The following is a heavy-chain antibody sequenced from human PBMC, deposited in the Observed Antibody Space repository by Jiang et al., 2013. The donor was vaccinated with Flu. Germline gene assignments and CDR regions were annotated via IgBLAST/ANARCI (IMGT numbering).Heavy chain of an antibody. J-gene: IGHJ3*02. CDR3: ARGRGSVRWYLDGDDAFDI. D-gene: IGHD2-15*01. CDR1: GYTFTSYA. V-gene: IGHV1-3*01. Sequence: GAEVKKPGASVKVSCKASGYTFTSYAMHWVRQAPGQRLEWMGWINAGNGNTKYSQKFQGRVTITRDTSASTAYMELSSLRSEDTAVYYCARGRGSVRWYLDGDDAFDIWGQGTMVTVSS. CDR2: INAGNGNT.